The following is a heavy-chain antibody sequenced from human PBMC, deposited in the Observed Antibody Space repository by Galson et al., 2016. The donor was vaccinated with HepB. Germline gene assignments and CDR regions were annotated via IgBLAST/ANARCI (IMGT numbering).Heavy chain of an antibody. Sequence: SLRLSCAASGFTVRTLYMSWVRQAPGKGLEWVSVIHSGGSTYHADSVKGRFTVSRDDSKNNVYLQMNSLKVEDTAIYYCAREGFKAFEFWGQGTVVTISS. J-gene: IGHJ3*01. CDR1: GFTVRTLY. D-gene: IGHD3-3*01. CDR3: AREGFKAFEF. CDR2: IHSGGST. V-gene: IGHV3-53*01.